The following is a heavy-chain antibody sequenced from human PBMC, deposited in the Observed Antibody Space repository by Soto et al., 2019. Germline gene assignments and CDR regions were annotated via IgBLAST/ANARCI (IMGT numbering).Heavy chain of an antibody. Sequence: GGSLRLSCAASGFTFDDYAMHWVRQAPGKGLEWVSGISWNSGSIGYADSVKGRFTISRDNAKNSLYLQMNSLRAEDTALYYCSKGMYYYDSSGWYYFDYWGQGTLVTVYS. V-gene: IGHV3-9*01. CDR3: SKGMYYYDSSGWYYFDY. J-gene: IGHJ4*02. D-gene: IGHD3-22*01. CDR2: ISWNSGSI. CDR1: GFTFDDYA.